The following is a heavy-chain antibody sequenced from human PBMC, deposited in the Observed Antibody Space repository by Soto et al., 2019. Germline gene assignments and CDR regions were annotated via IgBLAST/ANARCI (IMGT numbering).Heavy chain of an antibody. J-gene: IGHJ4*02. D-gene: IGHD1-1*01. Sequence: LSCVASGFTFNIYGMHWVRQAPGKGLEWVSRIDNDGSATTYADSVKGRFTISRDNAKNTLFLQMNTLRVDDTAVYYCARDNWNSYWGQGTLVTVSS. CDR1: GFTFNIYG. CDR3: ARDNWNSY. V-gene: IGHV3-74*01. CDR2: IDNDGSAT.